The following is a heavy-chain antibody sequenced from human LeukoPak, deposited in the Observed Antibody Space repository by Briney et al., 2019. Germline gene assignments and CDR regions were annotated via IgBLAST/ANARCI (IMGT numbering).Heavy chain of an antibody. CDR2: IWYDGSNK. CDR3: ARAAGYGVYYGMDV. Sequence: HPGGSLRLSCAASGFTFSNYGMHWVRQAPGKGLEWVAVIWYDGSNKYYGDSVKGRFTISRDNSKNTLYLQMNSLRAEDTAVYYCARAAGYGVYYGMDVWGQGTTVTVSS. V-gene: IGHV3-33*01. J-gene: IGHJ6*02. D-gene: IGHD5-12*01. CDR1: GFTFSNYG.